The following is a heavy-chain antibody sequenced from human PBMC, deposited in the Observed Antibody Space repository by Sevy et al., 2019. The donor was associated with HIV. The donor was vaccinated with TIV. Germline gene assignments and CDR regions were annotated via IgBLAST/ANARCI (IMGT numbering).Heavy chain of an antibody. J-gene: IGHJ4*02. V-gene: IGHV3-15*01. Sequence: GFLRLSCAASGFTFSNAWMSWVRQSPGKGLEWVGRIRSKAGGGTTDYATIVKGKFTISRDDSRDILYLQLNSLETEDTAVYYCTTDHRRDGIVVVPFEYWGQGTLVTVSS. D-gene: IGHD2-15*01. CDR3: TTDHRRDGIVVVPFEY. CDR1: GFTFSNAW. CDR2: IRSKAGGGTT.